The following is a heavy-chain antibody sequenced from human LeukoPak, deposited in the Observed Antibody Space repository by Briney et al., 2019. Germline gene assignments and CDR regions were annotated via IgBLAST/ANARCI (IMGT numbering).Heavy chain of an antibody. Sequence: ASVKVSCKASGYTFTSYYMHWVRQAPGQGLEWMGIINPSGGSRSYAQKFQGRVTMTRDMSTSTVYMELSSLRSEDTAVYYCAREGAAAALRRQNWFDPWGQGTLVTVSS. J-gene: IGHJ5*02. CDR2: INPSGGSR. CDR1: GYTFTSYY. D-gene: IGHD6-13*01. V-gene: IGHV1-46*01. CDR3: AREGAAAALRRQNWFDP.